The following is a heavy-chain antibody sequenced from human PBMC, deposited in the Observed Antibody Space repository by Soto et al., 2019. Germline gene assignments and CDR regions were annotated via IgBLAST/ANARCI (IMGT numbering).Heavy chain of an antibody. V-gene: IGHV3-66*01. Sequence: EMQLVESGGGLVQPGGSLRLSCAASGFTVSSNYMSWVRQAPGKGPEWVSVISSDGSKYYADSVKVRFTISRDNSKNTLYLQMNSLRAEDTAVYFCARDVSSGWYYFDYWGQGTLVTVSS. D-gene: IGHD6-19*01. J-gene: IGHJ4*02. CDR1: GFTVSSNY. CDR2: ISSDGSK. CDR3: ARDVSSGWYYFDY.